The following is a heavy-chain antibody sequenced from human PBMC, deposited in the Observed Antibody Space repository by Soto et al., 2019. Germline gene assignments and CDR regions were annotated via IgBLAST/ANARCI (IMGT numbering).Heavy chain of an antibody. CDR3: AKEGLLYSSGWYWFADY. J-gene: IGHJ4*02. CDR2: IYYSGST. Sequence: PSETLSLTCTVSGGSISSSSYYWGWIRQPPGKGLEWIGSIYYSGSTYYNPSLKSRVTISVDNSKNTLYLQMNSLRAEDTAVYYCAKEGLLYSSGWYWFADYWGQGTLVTVSS. CDR1: GGSISSSSYY. D-gene: IGHD6-19*01. V-gene: IGHV4-39*07.